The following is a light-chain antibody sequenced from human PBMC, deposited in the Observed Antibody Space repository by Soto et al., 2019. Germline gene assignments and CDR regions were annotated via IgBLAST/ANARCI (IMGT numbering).Light chain of an antibody. CDR3: QLYGRSLT. CDR1: QSVDSNY. J-gene: IGKJ4*01. V-gene: IGKV3-20*01. Sequence: EIVLTQPPGTLSLSPGDSATLSCRASQSVDSNYLAWYQQKPGQAPRLLIYQASSRATGIPDRFSGSGSGTDFTLTISRLEPEDFAVYYCQLYGRSLTFGGGTKVDIK. CDR2: QAS.